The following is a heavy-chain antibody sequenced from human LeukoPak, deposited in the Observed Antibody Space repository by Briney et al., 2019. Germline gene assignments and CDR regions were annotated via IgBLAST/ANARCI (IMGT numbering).Heavy chain of an antibody. CDR2: VSSSGTT. CDR1: GGSISSYY. D-gene: IGHD2-8*02. CDR3: SRSTGGLDS. Sequence: SETLSLTCTVSGGSISSYYWSWIRQPPGKGLEWIACVSSSGTTYYNPSLKSRVSISLDTSGNQLSLKLSSVTAADTAVYYCSRSTGGLDSWGQGTLVSVSS. V-gene: IGHV4-59*08. J-gene: IGHJ4*02.